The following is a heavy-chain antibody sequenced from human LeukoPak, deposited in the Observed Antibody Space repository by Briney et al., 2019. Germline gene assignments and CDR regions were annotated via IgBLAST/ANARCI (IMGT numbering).Heavy chain of an antibody. J-gene: IGHJ4*02. D-gene: IGHD2-8*02. CDR2: ISSSSSHI. CDR3: ARVVPGTGFFY. V-gene: IGHV3-21*01. Sequence: RAGRSLRLSCEASGFTFSSYTMNWVRQAPGKGLEWVSSISSSSSHIYYADSVKGRFTNYRDNAKNSLYLQMNSLRAEDTAVYYWARVVPGTGFFYWGQGTLVTVSS. CDR1: GFTFSSYT.